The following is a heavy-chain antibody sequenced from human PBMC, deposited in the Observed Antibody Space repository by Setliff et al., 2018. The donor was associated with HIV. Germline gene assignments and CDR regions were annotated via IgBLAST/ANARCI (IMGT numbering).Heavy chain of an antibody. CDR3: ARGGRDYYYYYYMDV. Sequence: SETLSLTCAVYCGSFSGYYWSWIRQPPGKGLEWIGEINHSGSTNYNPSLKSRVTISVDTSKNQFSLKLSSVTAADTAVYYCARGGRDYYYYYYMDVWGKGTTVTVSS. V-gene: IGHV4-34*01. J-gene: IGHJ6*03. CDR2: INHSGST. CDR1: CGSFSGYY.